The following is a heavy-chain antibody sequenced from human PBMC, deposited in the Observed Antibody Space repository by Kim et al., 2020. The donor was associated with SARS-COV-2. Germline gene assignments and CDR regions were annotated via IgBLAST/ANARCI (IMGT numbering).Heavy chain of an antibody. CDR3: ASVHSGTSNYDR. CDR1: GDSISSGDHF. V-gene: IGHV4-30-4*01. Sequence: SETLSLTCTVSGDSISSGDHFWSWIRQPPGKGLEWIGYIYYSGSTYYNPSLKSRFAISVDTSKNQFSLKLSSVTVAATAVYYCASVHSGTSNYDRWGQGTLVTVSS. J-gene: IGHJ4*02. D-gene: IGHD4-4*01. CDR2: IYYSGST.